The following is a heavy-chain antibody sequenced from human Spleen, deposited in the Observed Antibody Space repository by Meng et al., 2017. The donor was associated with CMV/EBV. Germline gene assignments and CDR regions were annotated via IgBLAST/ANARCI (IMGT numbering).Heavy chain of an antibody. Sequence: CAASGFTFSSYGMHWVRQAPGKGLEWVAFIRYDGSNKYYADSVKGRFTISRDNSKNTLYLQMNSLRAEDTAVYYCAKFPDYVDAFDIWGQGTMVTVSS. V-gene: IGHV3-30*02. J-gene: IGHJ3*02. D-gene: IGHD4-17*01. CDR2: IRYDGSNK. CDR3: AKFPDYVDAFDI. CDR1: GFTFSSYG.